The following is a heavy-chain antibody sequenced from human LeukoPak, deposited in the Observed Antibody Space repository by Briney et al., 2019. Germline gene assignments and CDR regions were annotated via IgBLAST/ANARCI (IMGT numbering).Heavy chain of an antibody. D-gene: IGHD2-8*02. CDR2: ISNDGNEK. J-gene: IGHJ4*01. CDR1: GFTFSAYV. CDR3: ARDGGYTGGWTYGAGDY. V-gene: IGHV3-30*04. Sequence: GGSLRLSCAASGFTFSAYVMHWVRQAPGKGLECVAVISNDGNEKYYADSAKGRFSISRDNSKNTLYLQMSSLRTEDTAVYYCARDGGYTGGWTYGAGDYWGQGNLVTVSS.